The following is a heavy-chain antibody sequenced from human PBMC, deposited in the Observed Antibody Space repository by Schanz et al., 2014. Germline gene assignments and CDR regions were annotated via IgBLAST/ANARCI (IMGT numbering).Heavy chain of an antibody. D-gene: IGHD3-10*01. J-gene: IGHJ4*02. V-gene: IGHV3-7*01. CDR2: INLDGSGK. Sequence: EVQLVESCFFFFPPFFSLSLSCAASGFPFTNYWMTWVRQAPGKGLEWVANINLDGSGKIYLGSVRGRFAISRDDAQNSVYLQMNSLRAEDTSVYHCVREESYYGAGSYRYWGPGTLVTVSS. CDR3: VREESYYGAGSYRY. CDR1: GFPFTNYW.